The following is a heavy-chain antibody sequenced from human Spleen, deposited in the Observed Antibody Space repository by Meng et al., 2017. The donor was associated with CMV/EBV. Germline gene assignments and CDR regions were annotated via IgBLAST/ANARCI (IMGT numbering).Heavy chain of an antibody. D-gene: IGHD5-18*01. V-gene: IGHV3-21*01. J-gene: IGHJ4*02. CDR1: GFTFSSYW. Sequence: GGSLRLSCAASGFTFSSYWMSWVRQAPGRGLEWVSSISGSGNYIHYADSVKGRFTISRDNAKNSLYLQMNSLRVEDTAVYYCARDLRGYSYGYYFDYWGQGTLVTVSS. CDR3: ARDLRGYSYGYYFDY. CDR2: ISGSGNYI.